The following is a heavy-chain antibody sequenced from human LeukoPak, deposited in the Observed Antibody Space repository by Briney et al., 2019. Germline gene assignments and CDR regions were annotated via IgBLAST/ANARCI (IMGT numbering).Heavy chain of an antibody. J-gene: IGHJ3*01. CDR3: ARHQRAEGYAFDV. CDR1: GGSISSYY. Sequence: SSETLSLTCAVSGGSISSYYWSWIRQPPGKRLEWIGYIYYSGSTNYNPSLKSRVTISVDTSKTQFSLKLGSVTAADTAVYYRARHQRAEGYAFDVWGQGTMVTVSS. CDR2: IYYSGST. V-gene: IGHV4-59*08. D-gene: IGHD1-1*01.